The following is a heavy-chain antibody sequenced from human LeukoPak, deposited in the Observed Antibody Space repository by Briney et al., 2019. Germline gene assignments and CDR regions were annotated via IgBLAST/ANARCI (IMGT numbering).Heavy chain of an antibody. D-gene: IGHD6-13*01. CDR3: ARLLYSSSWYLRDY. V-gene: IGHV4-38-2*02. CDR2: INHSGST. CDR1: GYSISSGYY. J-gene: IGHJ4*02. Sequence: SETLSLTCTVSGYSISSGYYWSWIRQPPGKGLEWIGEINHSGSTNYNPSLKSRVTISVDTSKNQFSLKLSSVTAADTAVYYCARLLYSSSWYLRDYWGQGTLVTVSS.